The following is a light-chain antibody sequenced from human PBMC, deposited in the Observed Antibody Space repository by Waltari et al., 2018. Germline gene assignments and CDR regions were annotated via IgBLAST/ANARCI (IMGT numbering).Light chain of an antibody. CDR3: QHYVSLPVT. CDR2: DAS. J-gene: IGKJ1*01. Sequence: RATLSCRARQSFSRTLAWYEQKPGQATRLLIYDASSRATGIPDRFSGSGSGTDFSLTITRLEPEDFAVYYCQHYVSLPVTFGQGTKVEIK. V-gene: IGKV3-20*01. CDR1: QSFSRTL.